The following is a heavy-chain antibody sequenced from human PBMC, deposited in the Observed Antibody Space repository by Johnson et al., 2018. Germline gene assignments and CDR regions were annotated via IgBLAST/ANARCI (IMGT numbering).Heavy chain of an antibody. CDR1: GGTFSSYA. J-gene: IGHJ3*02. Sequence: QVQLVESGAEVKKPGSSVKVSCKASGGTFSSYAISWVRQAPGQGLEWMGGIIPIFGTANYAQKFQGRVTITADESSSTAYMELSSLRSEDTAVYYCARRPTVVTPGAFDIWGQGTMVTVSS. D-gene: IGHD4-23*01. CDR3: ARRPTVVTPGAFDI. V-gene: IGHV1-69*01. CDR2: IIPIFGTA.